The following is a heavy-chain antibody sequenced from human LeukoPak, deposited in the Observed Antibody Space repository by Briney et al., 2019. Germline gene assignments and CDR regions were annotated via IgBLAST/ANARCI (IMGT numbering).Heavy chain of an antibody. V-gene: IGHV3-9*01. Sequence: GGSLRLSCAASGFTFDDYAMHWVRQAPGKGLEWVSGISWNSGSIGYADSVKGRFTISRDNAKNSLYLRMNSLRAEDTALYYCAKEPGLAWGSRYGMDVWGQGTTVTVSS. CDR3: AKEPGLAWGSRYGMDV. CDR2: ISWNSGSI. CDR1: GFTFDDYA. J-gene: IGHJ6*02. D-gene: IGHD3-16*01.